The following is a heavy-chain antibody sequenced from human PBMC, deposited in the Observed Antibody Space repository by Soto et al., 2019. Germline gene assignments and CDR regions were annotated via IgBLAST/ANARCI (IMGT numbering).Heavy chain of an antibody. CDR2: ISYDGSNK. CDR1: GFTFSSYG. J-gene: IGHJ4*02. CDR3: AKDLGDCSGGSCLKFDY. D-gene: IGHD2-15*01. Sequence: ESGGGVVQPGRSLRLSCAASGFTFSSYGMHWVRQAPGKGLEWVAVISYDGSNKYYADSVKGRFTISRDNSKNTLYLQMNSLRAEDTAVYYCAKDLGDCSGGSCLKFDYWGQGTLVTVSS. V-gene: IGHV3-30*18.